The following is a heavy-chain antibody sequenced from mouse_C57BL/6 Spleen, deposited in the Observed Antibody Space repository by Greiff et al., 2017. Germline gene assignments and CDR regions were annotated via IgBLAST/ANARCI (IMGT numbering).Heavy chain of an antibody. D-gene: IGHD2-3*01. Sequence: EVMLVESGGGLVKPGGSLKLSCAASGFTFSSYAMSWVRQTPEKRLEWVATISDGGSYTYYPDNVKGRFTISRDNAKNNLYLQMSHLKSEDTAMYYCARVFDGYYFDYWGQGTTLTVSS. CDR1: GFTFSSYA. J-gene: IGHJ2*01. CDR3: ARVFDGYYFDY. V-gene: IGHV5-4*03. CDR2: ISDGGSYT.